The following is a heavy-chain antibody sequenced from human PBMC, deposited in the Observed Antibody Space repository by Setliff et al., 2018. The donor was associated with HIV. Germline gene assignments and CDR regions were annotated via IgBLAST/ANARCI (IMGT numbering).Heavy chain of an antibody. CDR2: IDYSGSA. D-gene: IGHD5-18*01. CDR1: SGSISSGTYY. V-gene: IGHV4-31*03. Sequence: SETLSLTCTVSSGSISSGTYYWCWIRQYPGKGLEWIGYIDYSGSAFYNPSIKRRITISRATSKNQFSLKMNSVTAADTAVYYCAREGKTALVTKYFDYWGHGKLVTVSS. CDR3: AREGKTALVTKYFDY. J-gene: IGHJ4*01.